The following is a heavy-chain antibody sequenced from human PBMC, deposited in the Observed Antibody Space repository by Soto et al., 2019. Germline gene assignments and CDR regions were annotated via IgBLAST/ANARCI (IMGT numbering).Heavy chain of an antibody. J-gene: IGHJ4*02. CDR2: ISGGGDTS. CDR3: AKEGTSGLYYFEY. Sequence: GESLKISCAVSGFTFSNYAISWVRQAPGKGLEWVSIISGGGDTSYYADSVKGRFTISRDNSRNTLYLQMNRLRAGASAKYYCAKEGTSGLYYFEYWGTGNMGTV. V-gene: IGHV3-23*01. CDR1: GFTFSNYA. D-gene: IGHD6-19*01.